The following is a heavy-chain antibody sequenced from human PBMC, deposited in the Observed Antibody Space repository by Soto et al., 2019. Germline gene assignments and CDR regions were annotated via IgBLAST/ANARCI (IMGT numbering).Heavy chain of an antibody. J-gene: IGHJ4*02. CDR2: IIPLFGRP. V-gene: IGHV1-69*12. CDR1: GGTFGSYV. D-gene: IGHD5-12*01. CDR3: ARDLGSGYDPGDY. Sequence: QFQLVQSGAEVKKPGSSMKVSCKASGGTFGSYVFNWVRQAPGQGLEWMGGIIPLFGRPNYAQKFQGRVTITADESKSTAYTELSSLRSDDTAVFYCARDLGSGYDPGDYWGQGTLVTVSS.